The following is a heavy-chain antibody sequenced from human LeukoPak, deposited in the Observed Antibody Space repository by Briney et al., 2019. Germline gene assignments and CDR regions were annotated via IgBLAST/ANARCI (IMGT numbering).Heavy chain of an antibody. D-gene: IGHD4-17*01. J-gene: IGHJ4*02. CDR1: GYTFTGYY. CDR3: ARVGWGDYASIDY. V-gene: IGHV1-2*02. CDR2: INPNSGGT. Sequence: RASVKVSCKASGYTFTGYYMHWVRQAPGQGLEWMGWINPNSGGTNYAQKFQGRVTMTRDMSISTAYMELSRLRSDDTAVYYCARVGWGDYASIDYWGQGTLVTVSS.